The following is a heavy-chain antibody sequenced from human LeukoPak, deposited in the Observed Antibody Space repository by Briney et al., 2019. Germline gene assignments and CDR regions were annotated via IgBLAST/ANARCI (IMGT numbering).Heavy chain of an antibody. CDR1: GGSVSSGSYY. CDR2: IYDSGST. J-gene: IGHJ5*02. Sequence: PSETLSLTCTVSGGSVSSGSYYWSWIRQPPGKGLEWIGYIYDSGSTNYNPSLKSRVTISVDTSKKQFSLKLNSVTAADTAVYYCARDYYGSGNGWFVPWGQGTLVTVSS. CDR3: ARDYYGSGNGWFVP. V-gene: IGHV4-61*01. D-gene: IGHD3-10*01.